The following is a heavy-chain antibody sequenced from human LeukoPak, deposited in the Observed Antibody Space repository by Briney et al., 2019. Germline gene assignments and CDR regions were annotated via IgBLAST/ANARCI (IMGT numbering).Heavy chain of an antibody. CDR1: GGSISSYY. CDR2: IYYSGST. J-gene: IGHJ4*02. Sequence: SETLSLTCTVSGGSISSYYWSWIRQPPGKGLGWIGYIYYSGSTNYNPSLKSRVTISVDTSKNQFSLKLSSVTAAGTAVYYCARAEYYYDSSGYLYWGQGTLVTVSS. CDR3: ARAEYYYDSSGYLY. D-gene: IGHD3-22*01. V-gene: IGHV4-59*01.